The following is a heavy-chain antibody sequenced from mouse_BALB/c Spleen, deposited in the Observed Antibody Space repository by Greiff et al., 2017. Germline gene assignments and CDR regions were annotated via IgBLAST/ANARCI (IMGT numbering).Heavy chain of an antibody. J-gene: IGHJ3*01. Sequence: QVQLKESGPGLVQPSQSLSITCTVSGFSLTSYGVHWVRQSPGKGLEWLGVIWSGGSTDYNAAFISRLSISKDNSKSQVFFKRNSLQANDTAIYYCARGDYDYAYWGQGTLVTVSA. CDR1: GFSLTSYG. CDR2: IWSGGST. CDR3: ARGDYDYAY. V-gene: IGHV2-2*02. D-gene: IGHD2-4*01.